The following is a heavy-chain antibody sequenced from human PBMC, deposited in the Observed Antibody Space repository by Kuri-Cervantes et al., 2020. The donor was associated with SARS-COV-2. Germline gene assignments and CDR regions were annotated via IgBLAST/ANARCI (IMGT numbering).Heavy chain of an antibody. CDR1: GFTFSSYW. Sequence: GGSLRLSCAASGFTFSSYWMSWVRQAPGKGLEWVANIKQDGSEKYYVDSVKGRFTISRDNSKNTLYLQMNSLRAEDTAVYYCAKDLSAITMIVGGGAFDIWGQGPVVTVSS. CDR3: AKDLSAITMIVGGGAFDI. J-gene: IGHJ3*02. V-gene: IGHV3-7*03. D-gene: IGHD3-22*01. CDR2: IKQDGSEK.